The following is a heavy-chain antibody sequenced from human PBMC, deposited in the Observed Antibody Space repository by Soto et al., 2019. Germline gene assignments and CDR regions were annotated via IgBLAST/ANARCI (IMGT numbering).Heavy chain of an antibody. V-gene: IGHV3-21*01. Sequence: GSLRLSCAASGFTFSSYSMNWVRQAPGKGLEWVSSISSSSSYIYYADSVKGRFTISRDNAKNSLYLQMNSLRAEDTAVYYCARDSGGDSTFDYWGQGTLVTVSS. D-gene: IGHD2-21*02. CDR2: ISSSSSYI. CDR1: GFTFSSYS. CDR3: ARDSGGDSTFDY. J-gene: IGHJ4*02.